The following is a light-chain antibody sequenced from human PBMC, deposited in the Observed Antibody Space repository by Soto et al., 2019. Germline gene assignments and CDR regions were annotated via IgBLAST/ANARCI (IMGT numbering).Light chain of an antibody. V-gene: IGKV3-11*01. CDR3: QQRSNWQRT. J-gene: IGKJ1*01. CDR1: QSVSSY. Sequence: EMVLTQSPATLSLNPGERATLSCRASQSVSSYLAWFQQKPGQAPRLLIYDASNRATGIPARFSGSGSGTDFTLTISSLEPEDFAVYYCQQRSNWQRTFGQGTKV. CDR2: DAS.